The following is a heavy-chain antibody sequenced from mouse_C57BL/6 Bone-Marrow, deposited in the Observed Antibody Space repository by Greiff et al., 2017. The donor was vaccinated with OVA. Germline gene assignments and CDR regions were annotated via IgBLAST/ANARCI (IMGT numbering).Heavy chain of an antibody. J-gene: IGHJ3*01. V-gene: IGHV1-69*01. Sequence: QVQLKQPGAELVMPGASVKLSCKASGYTFTSYWMHWVKQRPGQGLEWIGELDPSDSYTNYNQKFKGKSTLTVDKSSSTAYMQLRSLTSEDSAVYYCAVYDYRFAYWGQGTLVTVSA. CDR1: GYTFTSYW. D-gene: IGHD2-4*01. CDR3: AVYDYRFAY. CDR2: LDPSDSYT.